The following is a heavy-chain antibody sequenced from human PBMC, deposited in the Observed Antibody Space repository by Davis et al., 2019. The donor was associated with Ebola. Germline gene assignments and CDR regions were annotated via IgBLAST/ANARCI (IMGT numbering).Heavy chain of an antibody. CDR1: GGSLSGYF. D-gene: IGHD3-10*01. CDR2: INHSGST. V-gene: IGHV4-34*01. CDR3: ARVILWFGELSIDP. Sequence: SETLSLTCAVYGGSLSGYFWTWIRQPPGKGLEWIGEINHSGSTNYNPSLKSRVTISVDTSKNQFSLKLSSVTAADTAVYYCARVILWFGELSIDPWGQGTLVTVSS. J-gene: IGHJ5*02.